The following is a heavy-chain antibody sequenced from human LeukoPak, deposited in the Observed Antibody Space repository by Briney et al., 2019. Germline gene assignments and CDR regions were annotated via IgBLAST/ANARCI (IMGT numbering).Heavy chain of an antibody. CDR3: AKATYRSSWYLSWLDP. CDR2: IRYDGSNK. Sequence: GGSLRLSCAASGFTFSIYGMHWVRQAPGKGLEWAAFIRYDGSNKYYADSVKGRFTISRDNSKTTLCVQMNSLRAEDTAVYYCAKATYRSSWYLSWLDPWGQGTLVTVSS. V-gene: IGHV3-30*02. D-gene: IGHD6-13*01. CDR1: GFTFSIYG. J-gene: IGHJ5*02.